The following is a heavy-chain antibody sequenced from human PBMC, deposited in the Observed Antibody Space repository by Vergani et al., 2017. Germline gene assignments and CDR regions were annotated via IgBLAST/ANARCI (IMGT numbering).Heavy chain of an antibody. CDR1: GFTFHDYA. CDR3: VKERAPAYCTTSTCYARGLDY. Sequence: VQPGRSLRLSCAASGFTFHDYAMHWVRQAPGKGLELVSGLSWDRNDRGYGDSVKGRLSISRDNDKNYLYLQMNSLRPEETAFYYCVKERAPAYCTTSTCYARGLDYWGQGSLVTVS. J-gene: IGHJ4*02. D-gene: IGHD2-2*01. V-gene: IGHV3-9*01. CDR2: LSWDRNDR.